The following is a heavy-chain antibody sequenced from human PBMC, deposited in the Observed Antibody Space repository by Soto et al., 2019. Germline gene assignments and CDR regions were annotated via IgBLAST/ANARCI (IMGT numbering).Heavy chain of an antibody. CDR3: ARHGFGPLHGLVDV. J-gene: IGHJ6*02. D-gene: IGHD3-10*01. CDR2: IMYSGYS. V-gene: IGHV4-59*08. CDR1: GDSLTNYY. Sequence: QVQLQESGPGLVKPSETLSLTCTVSGDSLTNYYCSWFRQPPGKGLDWIGYIMYSGYSAYNLSLNGRVTMSMDTSKTQFSLMLESVTATDTAVYYCARHGFGPLHGLVDVWGQGTTVIVSS.